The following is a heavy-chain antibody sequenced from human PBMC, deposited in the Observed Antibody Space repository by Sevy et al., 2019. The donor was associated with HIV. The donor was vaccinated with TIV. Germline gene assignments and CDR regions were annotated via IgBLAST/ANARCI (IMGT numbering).Heavy chain of an antibody. CDR3: ARGGYYGYSGLDY. D-gene: IGHD3-10*01. V-gene: IGHV3-7*01. CDR1: GFTTGFTFSDYW. Sequence: GGSLRLSCAASGFTTGFTFSDYWMAWVRQAPGKGLEWVANIKEDGTEIYYLDSLKGRFTISRDNPKNLLYLQMNSLGAEDTAVYYCARGGYYGYSGLDYWGQGTLVTVSS. J-gene: IGHJ4*02. CDR2: IKEDGTEI.